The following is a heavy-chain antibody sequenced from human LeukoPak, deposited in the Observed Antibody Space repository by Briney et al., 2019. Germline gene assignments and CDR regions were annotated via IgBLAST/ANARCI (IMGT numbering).Heavy chain of an antibody. CDR2: IYHSGST. CDR1: GGSISSGGYY. D-gene: IGHD3-10*01. V-gene: IGHV4-30-2*01. CDR3: ARDRGYYGSEKGFDY. Sequence: SETLSLTCTVSGGSISSGGYYWSWIRQPPGKGLEWIGYIYHSGSTYYNPSLKSRVTISVDRSKNQFSLKLSSVTAADTAVYYCARDRGYYGSEKGFDYWGQGTLVTVSS. J-gene: IGHJ4*02.